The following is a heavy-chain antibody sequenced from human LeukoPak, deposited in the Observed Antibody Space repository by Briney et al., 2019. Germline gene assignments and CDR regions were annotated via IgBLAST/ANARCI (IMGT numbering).Heavy chain of an antibody. CDR1: GGSISSGPYY. Sequence: PSETLSLTCTVSGGSISSGPYYWGWIRQPPGKGLEWIGVMYFSGSTHYNPSLKSRVTISVDTSKNEFSLKLSSVTAADTAVYYCARAYHSSWYLNWFDPWGQGTLVTVSS. CDR3: ARAYHSSWYLNWFDP. V-gene: IGHV4-39*07. J-gene: IGHJ5*02. CDR2: MYFSGST. D-gene: IGHD6-13*01.